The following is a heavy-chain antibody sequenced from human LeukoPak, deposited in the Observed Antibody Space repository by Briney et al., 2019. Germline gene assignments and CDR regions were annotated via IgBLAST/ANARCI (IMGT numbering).Heavy chain of an antibody. J-gene: IGHJ4*02. CDR1: GFTFSSYE. CDR2: ISSSGSTI. CDR3: ARGFDDEAY. V-gene: IGHV3-48*03. D-gene: IGHD3-9*01. Sequence: GSPRLSCAASGFTFSSYEMNWVRQAPGKGLEWVSYISSSGSTIYYADSVKGRFTISRDNAKNSLYLQMNSLRAEDTAVYYCARGFDDEAYWGQGTLVTVSS.